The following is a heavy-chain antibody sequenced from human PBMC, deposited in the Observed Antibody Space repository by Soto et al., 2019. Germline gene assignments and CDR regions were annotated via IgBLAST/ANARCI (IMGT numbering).Heavy chain of an antibody. CDR3: ARGRYGDY. CDR2: ISAHNGKT. Sequence: GPEVKKPGASVKVSCKGSGYIFTSYGIAWVRQAPGQGLEWMGWISAHNGKTEYAQKFPGRVTVTRDTSTSTAYLELRSLRSDDTALYYCARGRYGDYWGQGALVTVSS. CDR1: GYIFTSYG. J-gene: IGHJ4*02. V-gene: IGHV1-18*01. D-gene: IGHD4-17*01.